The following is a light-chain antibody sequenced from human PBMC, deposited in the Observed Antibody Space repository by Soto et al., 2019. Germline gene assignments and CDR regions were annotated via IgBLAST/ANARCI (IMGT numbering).Light chain of an antibody. Sequence: EIVLTQSPATLSLSPGERATLSCRASQTVSSYLLWYQQKRGQAPRLLIYDASNRATGIPARFSGSGSGTDFTLTISSLEPEDFAVYYCHQYGDSLWTFGQGTKVDIK. J-gene: IGKJ1*01. CDR2: DAS. V-gene: IGKV3-11*01. CDR3: HQYGDSLWT. CDR1: QTVSSY.